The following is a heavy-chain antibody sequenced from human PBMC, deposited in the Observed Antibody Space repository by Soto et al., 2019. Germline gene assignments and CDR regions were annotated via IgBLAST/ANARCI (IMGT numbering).Heavy chain of an antibody. D-gene: IGHD1-1*01. CDR2: TYYKSKWYY. CDR3: ARGSWDDVSGHYYMDV. V-gene: IGHV6-1*01. J-gene: IGHJ6*03. CDR1: GDIVSSNSAG. Sequence: QVQLQQSSPGLVKPSQALSLTCDISGDIVSSNSAGWNWIRQTPSRGLEWLGRTYYKSKWYYTYAAAVKSRITVSPDTSKNQFSLQLTSVTPEDTAVYYCARGSWDDVSGHYYMDVWDKGTTVTVSS.